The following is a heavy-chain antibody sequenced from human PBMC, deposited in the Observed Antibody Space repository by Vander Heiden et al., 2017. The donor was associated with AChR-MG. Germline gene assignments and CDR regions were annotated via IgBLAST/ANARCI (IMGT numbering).Heavy chain of an antibody. CDR1: GGSVSSGSYY. CDR3: ARDKWELPGGAFDI. D-gene: IGHD1-26*01. J-gene: IGHJ3*02. CDR2: IYYSGST. Sequence: QVQLQESGPGLVKPSETLSLPCTVSGGSVSSGSYYWSWIRQPPGKGLEWIGYIYYSGSTNYNPSLKSRVTISVDTSKNQFSLKLSSVTAADTAVYYCARDKWELPGGAFDIWGQGTMVTVSS. V-gene: IGHV4-61*01.